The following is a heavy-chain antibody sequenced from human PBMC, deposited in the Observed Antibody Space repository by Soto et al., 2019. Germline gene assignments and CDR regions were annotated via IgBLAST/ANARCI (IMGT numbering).Heavy chain of an antibody. CDR1: GGTFSSYA. Sequence: SVKVSCKASGGTFSSYAISWVRQAPGQGLEWMGGIIPIFGTANYAQKFQGRVTITADESTSTAYMELSSLRSEDTAVYYCAARTAAAGKFDYWGQGTLVTVSS. J-gene: IGHJ4*02. CDR3: AARTAAAGKFDY. CDR2: IIPIFGTA. D-gene: IGHD6-13*01. V-gene: IGHV1-69*13.